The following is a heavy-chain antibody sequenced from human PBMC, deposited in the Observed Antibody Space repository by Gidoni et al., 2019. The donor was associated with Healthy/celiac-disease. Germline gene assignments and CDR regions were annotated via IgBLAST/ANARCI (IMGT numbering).Heavy chain of an antibody. V-gene: IGHV3-23*01. CDR2: ISGSGGST. CDR1: GFTFTRYA. CDR3: AKWGIAAAGSWYFDL. D-gene: IGHD6-13*01. J-gene: IGHJ2*01. Sequence: EVQLLESGGGLVQPGGSLRLPFAACGFTFTRYAMSWVRQAPGKGLEWVSAISGSGGSTYYADSVKGRFTISRDNSKNTLYLQMNSLRAEDTAVYYCAKWGIAAAGSWYFDLWGRGTLVTVSS.